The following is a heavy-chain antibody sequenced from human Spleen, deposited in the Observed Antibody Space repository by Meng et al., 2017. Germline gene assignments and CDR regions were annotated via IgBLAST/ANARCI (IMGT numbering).Heavy chain of an antibody. Sequence: GESLKISCAASGFTFNDYWMHWVRQAPGKGLVWVSRLNRDGSSISYADSVKGRFTISRDNAKNTLYLQMSSLTADDTAVYYCAKGGGYSYGYIHYWGQGTLVTVSS. CDR1: GFTFNDYW. CDR3: AKGGGYSYGYIHY. J-gene: IGHJ4*02. D-gene: IGHD5-18*01. CDR2: LNRDGSSI. V-gene: IGHV3-74*01.